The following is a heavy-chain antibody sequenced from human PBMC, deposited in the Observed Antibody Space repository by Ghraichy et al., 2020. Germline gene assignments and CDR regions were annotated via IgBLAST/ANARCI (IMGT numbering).Heavy chain of an antibody. V-gene: IGHV3-53*01. CDR3: TSNADRGY. CDR2: IYSNGAT. CDR1: GFTVGNNY. Sequence: GGSLRLSCAASGFTVGNNYMNWVRQAPGKGLEWVSLIYSNGATLYADSVKGRFTISRDNSKNTLYLQMNNLRAEDTAVYYCTSNADRGYWGQGTQVTVSS. J-gene: IGHJ4*02.